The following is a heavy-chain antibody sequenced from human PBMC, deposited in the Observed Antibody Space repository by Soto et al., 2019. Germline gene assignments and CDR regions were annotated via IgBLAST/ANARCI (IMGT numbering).Heavy chain of an antibody. CDR2: IYSTGLT. CDR1: GASIDRFY. Sequence: SETLSLTCYVSGASIDRFYWSWIRQPAGKGLEWIGHIYSTGLTNYNPSLRSRVTMSVDSPNRQFSLKLTSVTAADTAVYYCARDWELPRFDSWGPGTLVTVS. D-gene: IGHD1-7*01. V-gene: IGHV4-4*07. CDR3: ARDWELPRFDS. J-gene: IGHJ4*02.